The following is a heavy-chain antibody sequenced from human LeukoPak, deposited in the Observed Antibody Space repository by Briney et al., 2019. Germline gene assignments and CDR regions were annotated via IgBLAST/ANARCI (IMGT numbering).Heavy chain of an antibody. Sequence: SETLSLTCTVSGYSISSGYYWSWIRQSPGMGLEWIGEINHSGSTNYNPSLKSRFTISVDTSKSQFSLKLSSVTAADTAVYYCARGEAGTAMPYLGYWGQGTLVSVSS. CDR1: GYSISSGYY. CDR2: INHSGST. V-gene: IGHV4-38-2*02. D-gene: IGHD5-18*01. CDR3: ARGEAGTAMPYLGY. J-gene: IGHJ4*02.